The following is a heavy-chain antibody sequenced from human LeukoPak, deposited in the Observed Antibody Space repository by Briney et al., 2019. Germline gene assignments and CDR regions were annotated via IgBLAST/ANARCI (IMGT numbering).Heavy chain of an antibody. CDR3: ARGPSSHFFDY. CDR1: GFTFSSYS. D-gene: IGHD6-13*01. CDR2: ISSSSSYI. Sequence: GGSLRLSCAASGFTFSSYSMNWVRQAPGKGLEWVSSISSSSSYIYYADSVKGRFTISRDNAKNSPYLQMNSLRAEDTAVYYCARGPSSHFFDYWGQGTLVTVSS. J-gene: IGHJ4*02. V-gene: IGHV3-21*01.